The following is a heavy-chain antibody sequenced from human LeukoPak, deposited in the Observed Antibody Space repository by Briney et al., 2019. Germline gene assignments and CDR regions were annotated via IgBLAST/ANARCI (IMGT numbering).Heavy chain of an antibody. Sequence: TSETLSLTCAVSGGSISSSNWWSWVRQPPGKGLEWIGEIYHSGSTNYNPSLKSRVTISVDKSKNQFSLKLSSVTAADTAVYYCARDADSSSWYRIYWGQGTLVTVSS. CDR3: ARDADSSSWYRIY. V-gene: IGHV4-4*02. D-gene: IGHD6-13*01. CDR1: GGSISSSNW. CDR2: IYHSGST. J-gene: IGHJ4*02.